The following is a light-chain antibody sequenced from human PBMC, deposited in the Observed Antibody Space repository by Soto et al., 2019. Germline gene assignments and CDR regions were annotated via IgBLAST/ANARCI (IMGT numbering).Light chain of an antibody. CDR2: SNN. CDR3: AAWDDSLNGVV. V-gene: IGLV1-44*01. J-gene: IGLJ2*01. CDR1: SSNIGINT. Sequence: QSVLTQPPSASGTPGQRVTISCSGSSSNIGINTVNWYQQLPGTAPKHLIYSNNQRPSGVPDRFSGSKSGTSASLAISGLQSEDDADYYCAAWDDSLNGVVFGGGTKLTVL.